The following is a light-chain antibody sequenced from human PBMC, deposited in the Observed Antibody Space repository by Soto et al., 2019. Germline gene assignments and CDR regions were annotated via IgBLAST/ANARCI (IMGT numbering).Light chain of an antibody. Sequence: DIQMTQSPSSLSASVGDRVTITCRASQSISNYLDWYQLKPGKAPKLLIYAASSLQSGVPSRFTSSGSGTDFTLTISNLQAEDFATYYCHQNYNVPPWTFGQGTKVEIK. CDR1: QSISNY. CDR2: AAS. V-gene: IGKV1-39*01. J-gene: IGKJ1*01. CDR3: HQNYNVPPWT.